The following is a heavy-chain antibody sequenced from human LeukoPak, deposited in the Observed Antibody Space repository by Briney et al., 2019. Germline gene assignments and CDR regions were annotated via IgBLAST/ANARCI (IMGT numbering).Heavy chain of an antibody. J-gene: IGHJ4*02. V-gene: IGHV3-21*01. CDR3: ARDGAIAVAGFDY. D-gene: IGHD6-19*01. Sequence: PGGSLRLSCAASGFTFSSHSMTWVRQAPGKGLEWVSSISSSSNYIYYADSVKGRFTISRDNSKNTLYPQMNSLRAEDTAVYYCARDGAIAVAGFDYWGQGTLVTVSS. CDR2: ISSSSNYI. CDR1: GFTFSSHS.